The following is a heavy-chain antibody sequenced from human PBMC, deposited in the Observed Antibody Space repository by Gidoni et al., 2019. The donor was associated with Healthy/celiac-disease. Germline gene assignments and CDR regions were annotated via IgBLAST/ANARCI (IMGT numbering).Heavy chain of an antibody. CDR1: GYSISSGYY. Sequence: QVQLQESGPGLVKPSETLSLTCAVSGYSISSGYYWGWIRQPPGKGLEWIGSIYHSGSTYYNPSLKSRVTISVDTSKNQFSLKLSSVTAADTAVYYCARVVGQNYYDSSGYYYVNVAFDIWGQGTMVTVSS. V-gene: IGHV4-38-2*01. CDR3: ARVVGQNYYDSSGYYYVNVAFDI. J-gene: IGHJ3*02. CDR2: IYHSGST. D-gene: IGHD3-22*01.